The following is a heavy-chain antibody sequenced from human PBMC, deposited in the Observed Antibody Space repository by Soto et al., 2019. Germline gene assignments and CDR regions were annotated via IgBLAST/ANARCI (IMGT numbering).Heavy chain of an antibody. CDR1: GGSISSYY. Sequence: PSETLSLTCIVSGGSISSYYLSWIRQPPGKGLEWIGYISYSGSTNYNPSLKSRVTILVHTSKNQLSLRLKSVTAADTALYYCARFSGSYYYAMDVWGQGSTVTVSS. CDR2: ISYSGST. V-gene: IGHV4-59*12. CDR3: ARFSGSYYYAMDV. D-gene: IGHD6-19*01. J-gene: IGHJ6*02.